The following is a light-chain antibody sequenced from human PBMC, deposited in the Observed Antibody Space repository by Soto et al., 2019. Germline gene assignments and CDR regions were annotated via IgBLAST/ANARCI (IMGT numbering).Light chain of an antibody. CDR2: LGY. V-gene: IGKV2-28*01. J-gene: IGKJ1*01. CDR3: MQTLESRT. CDR1: RSLLKANGYTY. Sequence: EIVMIQSPLSLTVTPGEPASISCRSSRSLLKANGYTYFHWFLQKPGQSPQLLIYLGYNRAPGVPDRFSGTGSGTDFTLKISRVEAEDVGVYYCMQTLESRTFGQGTKVDIK.